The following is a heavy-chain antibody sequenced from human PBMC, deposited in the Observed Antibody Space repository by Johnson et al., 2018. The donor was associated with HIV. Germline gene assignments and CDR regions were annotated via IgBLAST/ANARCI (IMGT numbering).Heavy chain of an antibody. CDR2: INSAGSST. V-gene: IGHV3-74*01. J-gene: IGHJ3*02. D-gene: IGHD6-13*01. CDR3: ARDDLGNPFSSYDAFDI. Sequence: VQLVESGGGLVQPGGSLRLSCAASGFTFSSYAMHWVRQAPGKGLEWVSRINSAGSSTSYADSVKGRFTISRDNAKNSLYLQMNSLRAEGTAVYYCARDDLGNPFSSYDAFDIWGQGTMVTVSS. CDR1: GFTFSSYA.